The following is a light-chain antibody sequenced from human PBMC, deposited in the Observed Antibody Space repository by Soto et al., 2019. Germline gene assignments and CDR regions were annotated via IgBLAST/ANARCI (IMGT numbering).Light chain of an antibody. CDR3: TSYTSTSTPYV. Sequence: QSVLTQPASVSGSPGQSITISCAGTSSDVGRYTYVSWYQQHPGKAPKLIIYDVYNRPSGVSTRFSGSKSGNTASLTISGLQAEDDADYYCTSYTSTSTPYVFGGGTKVTVL. CDR2: DVY. J-gene: IGLJ1*01. CDR1: SSDVGRYTY. V-gene: IGLV2-14*01.